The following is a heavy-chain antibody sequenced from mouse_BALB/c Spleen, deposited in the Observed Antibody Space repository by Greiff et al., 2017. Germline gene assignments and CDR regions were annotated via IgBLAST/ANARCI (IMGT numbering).Heavy chain of an antibody. D-gene: IGHD2-4*01. CDR2: IDPENGDT. CDR3: TFMITTRVMDY. Sequence: VQLKESGAELVRSGASVKLSCTASGFNIKDYYMHWVKQRPEQGLEWIGWIDPENGDTEYAPKFQGKATMTADTSSNTAYLQLSSLTSEDTAVYYCTFMITTRVMDYWGQGTSVTVSS. V-gene: IGHV14-4*02. J-gene: IGHJ4*01. CDR1: GFNIKDYY.